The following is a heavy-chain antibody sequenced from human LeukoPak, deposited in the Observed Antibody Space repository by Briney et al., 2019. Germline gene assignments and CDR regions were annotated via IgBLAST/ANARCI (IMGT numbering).Heavy chain of an antibody. CDR1: GGSISTYY. J-gene: IGHJ4*02. V-gene: IGHV4-59*01. CDR2: IYYSGTT. CDR3: ARGAAEFDY. D-gene: IGHD6-13*01. Sequence: SETQSLTCTVSGGSISTYYWNWIRQPPGKGLEWIGYIYYSGTTNYNPSLKNRVSMSVDTSKNQFSLKLSSVTAADTAVYYCARGAAEFDYWGQGTLVTVSS.